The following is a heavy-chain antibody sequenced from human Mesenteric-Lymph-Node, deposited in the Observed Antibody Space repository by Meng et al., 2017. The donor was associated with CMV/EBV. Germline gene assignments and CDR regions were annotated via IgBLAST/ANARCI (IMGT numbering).Heavy chain of an antibody. V-gene: IGHV1-58*01. Sequence: SVKVSCKASGFTFTSSAVQWVRQARGQRLEWIGWIVVGSGNTNYAQKFQERVTITRDTSTSTAYMELSSLRSEDTAVYYCAAFAYCSSTSCPGGNYYYYYGMDVWGQGTTVTVSS. CDR3: AAFAYCSSTSCPGGNYYYYYGMDV. CDR1: GFTFTSSA. CDR2: IVVGSGNT. J-gene: IGHJ6*02. D-gene: IGHD2-2*01.